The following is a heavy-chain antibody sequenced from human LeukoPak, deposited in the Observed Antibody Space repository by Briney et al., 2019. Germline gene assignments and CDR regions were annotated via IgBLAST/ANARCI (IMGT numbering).Heavy chain of an antibody. CDR1: GGSFSGYY. CDR2: INHSGST. Sequence: PSETLSLTCAAYGGSFSGYYWSWIRQPPGKGLEWIGEINHSGSTNYNPSLKSRVTISVDTSKNQFSLKLSSVTAADTAVYYCARLNYYDSSGYPTYYYYYYMDVWGKGTTVTVSS. D-gene: IGHD3-22*01. CDR3: ARLNYYDSSGYPTYYYYYYMDV. J-gene: IGHJ6*03. V-gene: IGHV4-34*01.